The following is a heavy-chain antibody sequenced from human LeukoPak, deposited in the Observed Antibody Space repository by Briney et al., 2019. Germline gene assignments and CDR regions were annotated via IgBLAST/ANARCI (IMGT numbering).Heavy chain of an antibody. CDR1: GFTFSNHW. D-gene: IGHD3-16*01. CDR3: ARSRYDYIWGIDY. J-gene: IGHJ4*02. Sequence: GGSLRLSCAASGFTFSNHWMHWVRHAPGKGLVWVSRLNSDGSSTNYADSVKGRFTISRDNAKNTLYLQMNSLRDEDTAVFYCARSRYDYIWGIDYWGQGTLVTISS. CDR2: LNSDGSST. V-gene: IGHV3-74*01.